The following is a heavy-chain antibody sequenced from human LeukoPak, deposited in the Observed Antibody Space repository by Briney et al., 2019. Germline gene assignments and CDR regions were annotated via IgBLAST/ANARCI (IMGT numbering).Heavy chain of an antibody. J-gene: IGHJ4*02. CDR3: ARHGSGGFYDSSSYYYYLDS. D-gene: IGHD3-22*01. V-gene: IGHV5-51*01. CDR1: GYTFTTYW. CDR2: IYPGDSDT. Sequence: GESLNISCKGSGYTFTTYWISWVRQMPGKGLGWMGIIYPGDSDTRYSPSFEGQVSISADKSISTAYLQWNSLKASDTAMYYCARHGSGGFYDSSSYYYYLDSWGQGSLVTVSS.